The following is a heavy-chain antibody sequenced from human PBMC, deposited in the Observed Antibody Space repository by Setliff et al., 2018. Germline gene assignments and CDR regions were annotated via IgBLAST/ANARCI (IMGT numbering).Heavy chain of an antibody. V-gene: IGHV4-61*09. CDR3: ARGRRGLYGESDY. J-gene: IGHJ4*02. CDR2: IYTSGST. CDR1: GGSISSGSYY. Sequence: SETLSLTCTVSGGSISSGSYYWSWIRQPAGKGLEWIGHIYTSGSTNYNPSLKSRVTISVDTSKNQFSLKLSSVTAADTAVYYCARGRRGLYGESDYWGQGTLVTVSS. D-gene: IGHD4-17*01.